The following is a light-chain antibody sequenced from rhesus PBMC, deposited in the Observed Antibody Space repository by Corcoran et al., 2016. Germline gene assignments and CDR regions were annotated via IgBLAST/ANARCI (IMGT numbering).Light chain of an antibody. V-gene: IGKV3-31*02. Sequence: SVGSYLAWYQQKPGQAPRLLIYGASSRATGIPDRFSGSGSGTDFTLTISSLEPEDVGVYYCQQSSNLSPLTFGGGTKVELK. J-gene: IGKJ4*01. CDR3: QQSSNLSPLT. CDR2: GAS. CDR1: SVGSY.